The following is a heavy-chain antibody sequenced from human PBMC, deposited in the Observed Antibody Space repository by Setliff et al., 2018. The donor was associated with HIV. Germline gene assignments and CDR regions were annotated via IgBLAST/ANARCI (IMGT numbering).Heavy chain of an antibody. D-gene: IGHD2-15*01. CDR3: ARDYCSGGNCYSLY. J-gene: IGHJ4*02. V-gene: IGHV1-3*04. CDR1: GYPFTSYA. Sequence: GASVKVSCKTSGYPFTSYAIHWVRQAPGQRLEWLGWLSTGNGNTKYSQKFQDRVTFTRDTYARTAYMELSSLRSEDTAVYYCARDYCSGGNCYSLYWGQGTLVTGLL. CDR2: LSTGNGNT.